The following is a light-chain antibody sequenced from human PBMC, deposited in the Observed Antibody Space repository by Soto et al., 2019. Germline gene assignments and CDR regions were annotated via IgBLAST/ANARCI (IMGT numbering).Light chain of an antibody. V-gene: IGLV1-44*01. CDR3: AALDDSLNGWV. CDR2: SNN. J-gene: IGLJ3*02. Sequence: QSALTQPPSASGTPGQRVTISCSGSRSNIGSNRVNWYQQLPRTAPKLLIHSNNQRPSGVPDRFSGSKSGTSASLAISGLQSEDEADYYCAALDDSLNGWVFGGGTKLTVL. CDR1: RSNIGSNR.